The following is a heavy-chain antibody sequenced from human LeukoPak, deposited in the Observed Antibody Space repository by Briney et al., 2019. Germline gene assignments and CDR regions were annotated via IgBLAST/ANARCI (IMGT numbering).Heavy chain of an antibody. CDR1: VGSISSSPYY. V-gene: IGHV4-39*07. D-gene: IGHD5-18*01. J-gene: IGHJ3*02. Sequence: SETLSLTCTVSVGSISSSPYYWGWIRQPPGKGLEWIGTIYYSGSTYYNPSLKSRVTISVDTSKNQFSLKLSSVTAADTAVYYCARDPTAMGYEDAFDIWGQGTMVTVSS. CDR3: ARDPTAMGYEDAFDI. CDR2: IYYSGST.